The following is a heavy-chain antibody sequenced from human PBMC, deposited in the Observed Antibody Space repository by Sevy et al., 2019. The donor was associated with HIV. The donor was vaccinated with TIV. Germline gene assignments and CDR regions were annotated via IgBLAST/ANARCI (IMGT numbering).Heavy chain of an antibody. J-gene: IGHJ4*02. CDR2: ISSSGSTR. V-gene: IGHV3-11*01. CDR3: ARRRGNYYDTSGYYFDDY. CDR1: GFTFSDYY. D-gene: IGHD3-22*01. Sequence: GGSLRLSCAASGFTFSDYYMSWIRQAPGKGLEWVSYISSSGSTRYYGDSVKGRFTISRDNAKNSLYLQMNSLRAEDTAVYYCARRRGNYYDTSGYYFDDYWGQGTLITVSS.